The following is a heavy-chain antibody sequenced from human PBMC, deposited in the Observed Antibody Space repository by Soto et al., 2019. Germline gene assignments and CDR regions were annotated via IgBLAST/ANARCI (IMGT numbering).Heavy chain of an antibody. D-gene: IGHD5-18*01. CDR2: INAGNGNT. V-gene: IGHV1-3*01. CDR1: GYTFTSYA. CDR3: ARESDTAMVFHYYYGMGV. Sequence: ASVKVSCKASGYTFTSYAVHWVRQAPGQRLEWMGWINAGNGNTKYSQKFQGRVTITRHTSASTAYMELSSLRSEDTAVYYCARESDTAMVFHYYYGMGVWGQGTTVTVSS. J-gene: IGHJ6*02.